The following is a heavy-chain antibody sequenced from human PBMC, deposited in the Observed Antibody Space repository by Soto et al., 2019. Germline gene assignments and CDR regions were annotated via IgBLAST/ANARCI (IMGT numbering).Heavy chain of an antibody. CDR3: ARVNPGYSYVNY. J-gene: IGHJ4*02. Sequence: EVQLVESGGGLVQPGGSLRLSCAASGFTFSSYWMLWVRQAPGKGLVWVSRINSDGSTTSYADSVKGRFTISRDNAKNTLSLQMTSLRAEDTAVYCCARVNPGYSYVNYWGQGTLVTVSS. CDR2: INSDGSTT. D-gene: IGHD5-18*01. V-gene: IGHV3-74*01. CDR1: GFTFSSYW.